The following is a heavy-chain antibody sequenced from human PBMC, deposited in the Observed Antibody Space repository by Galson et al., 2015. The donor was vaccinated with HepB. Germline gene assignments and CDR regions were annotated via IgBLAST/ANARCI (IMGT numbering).Heavy chain of an antibody. Sequence: SVTVSCKASGYTFTSYDINWVRQATGQGLEWMGWMNPNSGNTGYAQKFQGRVTMTRNTSISTAYMELSSLRSEDTAVYYCARQKGIIVGATTPSLLSDAFDIWGQGTMVTVSS. J-gene: IGHJ3*02. D-gene: IGHD1-26*01. CDR1: GYTFTSYD. CDR3: ARQKGIIVGATTPSLLSDAFDI. CDR2: MNPNSGNT. V-gene: IGHV1-8*01.